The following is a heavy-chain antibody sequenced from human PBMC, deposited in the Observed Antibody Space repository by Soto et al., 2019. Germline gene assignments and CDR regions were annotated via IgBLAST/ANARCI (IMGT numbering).Heavy chain of an antibody. CDR1: GGSFTSYS. V-gene: IGHV1-69*02. Sequence: QVQLVQSGAELKKPGSSVKVSCEASGGSFTSYSFTWVRQAPGQGLEWMGRIIPIQGKANYALKFQDRVTITADRSSRTVYMELPSLRPEDTAVYFCAISLLFVDHGYMDVCGKGTTVTGSS. D-gene: IGHD2-21*01. J-gene: IGHJ6*03. CDR2: IIPIQGKA. CDR3: AISLLFVDHGYMDV.